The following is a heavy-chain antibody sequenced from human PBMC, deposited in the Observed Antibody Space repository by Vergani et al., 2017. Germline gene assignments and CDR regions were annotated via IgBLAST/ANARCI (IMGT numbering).Heavy chain of an antibody. Sequence: QVQLVQSGAEVKKPGSSVKVSCKASGGTFSSYTISWVRQAPGQGLEWMGRIIPILGIANYAQKFQGRVTITADKSTSTAYMELSSLRSEDTAVYYCARDLGRGYYYDSSGYLVNWFDPWGQGTLVTVSS. J-gene: IGHJ5*02. CDR2: IIPILGIA. V-gene: IGHV1-69*08. CDR1: GGTFSSYT. CDR3: ARDLGRGYYYDSSGYLVNWFDP. D-gene: IGHD3-22*01.